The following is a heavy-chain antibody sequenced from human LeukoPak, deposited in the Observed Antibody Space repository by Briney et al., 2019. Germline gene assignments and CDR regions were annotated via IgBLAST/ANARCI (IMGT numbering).Heavy chain of an antibody. V-gene: IGHV3-11*01. CDR1: GFTFSDYY. J-gene: IGHJ1*01. D-gene: IGHD6-13*01. CDR2: ISSSGSTI. Sequence: GGSLRLSCAASGFTFSDYYMSWIRQAPGKGLEWVSYISSSGSTIYYADSVKGRFTISRDNAKNSLYLQMNSLRAEDTAVYYCARDRGSSSWAEYFQHWGQGTLVTVSS. CDR3: ARDRGSSSWAEYFQH.